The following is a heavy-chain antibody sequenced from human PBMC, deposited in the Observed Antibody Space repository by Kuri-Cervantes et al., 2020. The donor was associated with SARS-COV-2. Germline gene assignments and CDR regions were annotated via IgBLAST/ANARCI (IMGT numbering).Heavy chain of an antibody. CDR3: AREDSGTNDAFDI. D-gene: IGHD3-10*01. CDR1: GFSLNTFG. J-gene: IGHJ3*02. Sequence: GESLKISCSASGFSLNTFGINWVRQAPGQGLEWVSFISSSGTTIYYADSVKGRFTISRDNAKNSLYLQMNSLRAEDTAVYYCAREDSGTNDAFDIWGQGTMVTVSS. V-gene: IGHV3-48*04. CDR2: ISSSGTTI.